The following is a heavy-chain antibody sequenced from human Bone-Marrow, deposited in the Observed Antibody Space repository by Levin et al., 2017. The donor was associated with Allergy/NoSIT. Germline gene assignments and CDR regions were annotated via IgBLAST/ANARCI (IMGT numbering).Heavy chain of an antibody. Sequence: GGSLRLSCAASGFTFDDYAMHWVRQPPGKGLEWVSGISWDSLTLGYAVSVKGRFTISRDNATNALYRPMNSLKTEVTALHYCAKDVSIVGPAYDAFDIWGQGTMVTVSS. CDR3: AKDVSIVGPAYDAFDI. CDR1: GFTFDDYA. J-gene: IGHJ3*02. CDR2: ISWDSLTL. D-gene: IGHD1-26*01. V-gene: IGHV3-9*01.